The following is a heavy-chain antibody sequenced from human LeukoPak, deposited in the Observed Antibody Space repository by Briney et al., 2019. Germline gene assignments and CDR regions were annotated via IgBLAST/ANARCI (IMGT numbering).Heavy chain of an antibody. D-gene: IGHD3-9*01. CDR2: ITGSGTNR. V-gene: IGHV3-23*01. Sequence: GASLRLSCVASGFPFSNYAMSWVRQAPGKGLEWVSAITGSGTNRYYADSLKGRFTTSRDNSKNTVFLQMNSLRREDTAIYYCVIWGDYDVLTGYYVPDYWGQGTLVAVAS. J-gene: IGHJ4*02. CDR1: GFPFSNYA. CDR3: VIWGDYDVLTGYYVPDY.